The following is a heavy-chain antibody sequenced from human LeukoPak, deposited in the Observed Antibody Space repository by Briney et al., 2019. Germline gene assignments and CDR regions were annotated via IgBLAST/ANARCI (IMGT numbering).Heavy chain of an antibody. CDR3: AKWGDYDVLTGYYVSDY. Sequence: GASLRLSCAASGFTFSNYAMSWVRQAPGKGLEWVSAITGGGSGIYYADSMKSRFTTSRDNSKNTLYLQINSLRAEDTAVYYCAKWGDYDVLTGYYVSDYWGQGTLVTVSS. D-gene: IGHD3-9*01. V-gene: IGHV3-23*01. CDR2: ITGGGSGI. CDR1: GFTFSNYA. J-gene: IGHJ4*02.